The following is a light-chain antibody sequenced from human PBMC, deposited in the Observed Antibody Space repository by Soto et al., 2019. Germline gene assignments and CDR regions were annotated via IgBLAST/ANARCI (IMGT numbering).Light chain of an antibody. CDR3: ATWDDSLNGPV. Sequence: QSVMTQPPSASGTPGQSGTISCSGTTSNIGYNPVSWYQQLPGTAPKLLMYSSNKRPSGVPDRFSGSKSGTSASLAISGLQSEDEADYYCATWDDSLNGPVFGGGTKLTVL. CDR2: SSN. CDR1: TSNIGYNP. J-gene: IGLJ2*01. V-gene: IGLV1-44*01.